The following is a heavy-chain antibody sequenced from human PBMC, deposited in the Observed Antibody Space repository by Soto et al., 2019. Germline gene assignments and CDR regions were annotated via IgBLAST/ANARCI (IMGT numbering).Heavy chain of an antibody. D-gene: IGHD3-3*01. J-gene: IGHJ3*02. V-gene: IGHV3-74*01. CDR3: ASSLRFANAFDI. CDR1: GFTFSSYW. CDR2: INSDGSST. Sequence: GESLKISCAASGFTFSSYWMHWVRQAPGKGLVWVSRINSDGSSTSYADSVKGRFTISRDNAKNTLYLQMNSLRAEDTAVYYCASSLRFANAFDIWGQGTMVTVSS.